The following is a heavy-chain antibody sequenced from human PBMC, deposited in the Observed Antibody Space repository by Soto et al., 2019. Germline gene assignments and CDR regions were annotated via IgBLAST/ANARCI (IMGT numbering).Heavy chain of an antibody. Sequence: PTETLALTFTVSGGSISSCYYYWSWIRQPPGKGLEWIGYIYYSGSTYYNPSLKSRVTISVDTSKNQFSLKLSSVTAADTAVYYCARASPVVNDVWGQGTTVTVSS. CDR3: ARASPVVNDV. J-gene: IGHJ6*02. V-gene: IGHV4-30-4*01. CDR1: GGSISSCYYY. CDR2: IYYSGST.